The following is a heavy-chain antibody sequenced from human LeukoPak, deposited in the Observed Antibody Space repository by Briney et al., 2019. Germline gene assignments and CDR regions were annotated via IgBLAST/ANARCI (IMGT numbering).Heavy chain of an antibody. V-gene: IGHV4-59*01. Sequence: SETLSLTCTVSGGSISTYYWSWVRQPPGKGLEWIGYINYSGRTNANSSLKSRVAISVDTSKNQFSLRLSSVTAADTAVYYCARDTYYYDNGDFIDAFDIWGRGTMVTVSS. CDR1: GGSISTYY. CDR2: INYSGRT. CDR3: ARDTYYYDNGDFIDAFDI. D-gene: IGHD3-22*01. J-gene: IGHJ3*02.